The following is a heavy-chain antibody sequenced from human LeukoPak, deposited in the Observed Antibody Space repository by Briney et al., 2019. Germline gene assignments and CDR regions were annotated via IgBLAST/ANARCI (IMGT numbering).Heavy chain of an antibody. J-gene: IGHJ6*02. V-gene: IGHV1-2*02. CDR1: GYTLTGYY. CDR3: ARGRGSSSSWYPSYGMDV. Sequence: ASVKVSCKASGYTLTGYYIPWVRQAPGQALEWMRWINPKSGGTNYAQKFQGRVSMTRDTYIRTAYMELSRLRSDDTAVYYCARGRGSSSSWYPSYGMDVWGQGTTVTVSS. CDR2: INPKSGGT. D-gene: IGHD6-13*01.